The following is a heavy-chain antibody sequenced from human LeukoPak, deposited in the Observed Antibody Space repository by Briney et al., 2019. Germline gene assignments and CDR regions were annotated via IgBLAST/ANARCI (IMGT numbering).Heavy chain of an antibody. V-gene: IGHV4-34*01. Sequence: SSETLSLTCAVYGGSFSGYYWSWIRQPPGKGLEWIEEINHSGGTNYNPSLKSRVSISVDTSKNQFSLKLSSVTAADTAVYYCARGPSPGYYYMDVWGKGTTVTVSS. J-gene: IGHJ6*03. CDR1: GGSFSGYY. CDR3: ARGPSPGYYYMDV. CDR2: INHSGGT.